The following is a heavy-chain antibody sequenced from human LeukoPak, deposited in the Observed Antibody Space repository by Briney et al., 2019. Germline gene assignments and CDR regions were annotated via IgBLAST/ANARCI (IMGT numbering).Heavy chain of an antibody. J-gene: IGHJ4*02. CDR3: ARAPPNLGY. CDR2: SNSDGSIT. CDR1: GFSFSPYW. V-gene: IGHV3-74*01. Sequence: GGSLRLSCAVSGFSFSPYWMHWVRQAPGKGLVWVSRSNSDGSITSYADSVKGRFTISRDIAKNTLYLQMNSLRAEDTAVYYCARAPPNLGYWGQGTLVTVSS. D-gene: IGHD7-27*01.